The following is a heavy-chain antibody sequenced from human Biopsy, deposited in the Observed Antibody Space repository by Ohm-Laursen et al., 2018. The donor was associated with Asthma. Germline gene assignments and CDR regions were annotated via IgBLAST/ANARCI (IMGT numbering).Heavy chain of an antibody. D-gene: IGHD3-10*01. CDR2: ISVYNGNT. CDR1: GYTFNSAG. J-gene: IGHJ6*02. CDR3: ARAVDYSHYYGIDV. Sequence: SVKVSCKTSGYTFNSAGITWVRQAPGQGLEWMGWISVYNGNTKVAQKLQDRVTMITDTSTSTAYMELRSLRSDDTAVYFCARAVDYSHYYGIDVWGQGTTVTVSS. V-gene: IGHV1-18*01.